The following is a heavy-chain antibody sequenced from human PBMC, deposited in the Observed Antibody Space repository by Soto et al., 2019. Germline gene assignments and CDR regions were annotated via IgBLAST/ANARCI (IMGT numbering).Heavy chain of an antibody. CDR3: ASLAIVVVPAATLNWFDP. V-gene: IGHV4-59*12. CDR1: GGSMSGFY. CDR2: ISYNGNT. Sequence: SETLSLTCNVSGGSMSGFYWSWIRRPPGKGLEWIGLISYNGNTNYNPSLKSRVTISQDTSKNQLSLKLTSVTAADTAVYYCASLAIVVVPAATLNWFDPWGQGTLVTVSS. J-gene: IGHJ5*02. D-gene: IGHD2-2*01.